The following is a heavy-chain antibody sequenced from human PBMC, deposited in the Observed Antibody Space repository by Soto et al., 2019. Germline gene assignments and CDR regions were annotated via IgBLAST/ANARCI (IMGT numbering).Heavy chain of an antibody. D-gene: IGHD2-15*01. J-gene: IGHJ5*02. Sequence: ASVKVSCQASGGTFSSYTISWVRRAPGQGLEWMGRIIPILGIANYAQKFQGRVTITADKSTSTAYMELRSLRSDDTAVCYCARVVGALGHWFDPWGQGTLVTVS. CDR1: GGTFSSYT. V-gene: IGHV1-69*02. CDR3: ARVVGALGHWFDP. CDR2: IIPILGIA.